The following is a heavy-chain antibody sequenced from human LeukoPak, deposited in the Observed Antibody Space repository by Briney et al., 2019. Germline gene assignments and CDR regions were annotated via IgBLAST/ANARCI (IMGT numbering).Heavy chain of an antibody. J-gene: IGHJ5*02. CDR2: ISSSSSTI. V-gene: IGHV3-48*01. Sequence: GGSLRLSCAASGFTFSSYSTNWVRQAPGKELEWVSYISSSSSTIYYADSVKGRFTISRDNAKNSLYLQMNSLRAEDTAVYYCARGGAGYSYGYSWFDPWGQGTLVTVSS. CDR1: GFTFSSYS. D-gene: IGHD5-18*01. CDR3: ARGGAGYSYGYSWFDP.